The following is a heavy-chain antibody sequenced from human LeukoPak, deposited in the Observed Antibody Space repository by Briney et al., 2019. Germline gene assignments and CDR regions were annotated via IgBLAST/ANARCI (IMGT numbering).Heavy chain of an antibody. D-gene: IGHD1-26*01. CDR1: GFTVSSNY. Sequence: GSLRLSCAASGFTVSSNYMSWVRQAPGKGLEWVSIIYSGGSTFYADSLKGRFTISRDNSKNTLYLQMNSLRAEDTAVYYCARGGSYLSAFDIWGQGTMVTVSS. CDR2: IYSGGST. V-gene: IGHV3-53*01. J-gene: IGHJ3*02. CDR3: ARGGSYLSAFDI.